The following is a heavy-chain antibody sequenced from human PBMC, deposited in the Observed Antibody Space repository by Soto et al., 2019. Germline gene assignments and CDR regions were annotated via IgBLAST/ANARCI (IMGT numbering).Heavy chain of an antibody. Sequence: SGTLSRRWGFAAGSIRVDYDLIWINTTPEKGLEWIGYIYYSGSSFANPAGQSRLSMSLDTFKNPFTLKLRSVTAADTAVYHCARGGAGWPGYFGSWGQGALVPVSS. J-gene: IGHJ4*02. CDR2: IYYSGSS. V-gene: IGHV4-30-4*08. CDR3: ARGGAGWPGYFGS. D-gene: IGHD2-15*01. CDR1: AGSIRVDYD.